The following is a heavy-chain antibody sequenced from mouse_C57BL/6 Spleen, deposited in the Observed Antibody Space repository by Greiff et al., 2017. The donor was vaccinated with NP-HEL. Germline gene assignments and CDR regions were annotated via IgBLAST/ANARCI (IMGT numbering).Heavy chain of an antibody. V-gene: IGHV7-3*01. CDR2: IRNKATGYTT. CDR3: ARRDYGSREYFDV. D-gene: IGHD1-1*01. CDR1: GFTFTDYY. J-gene: IGHJ1*03. Sequence: EVKLQESGGGLVQPGGSLSLSCAASGFTFTDYYMSWVRQPPGKALEWLGFIRNKATGYTTEYSASVKGRFTISRDNSQSILYLQMNALRAEDSATYYCARRDYGSREYFDVWGTGTTVTVSS.